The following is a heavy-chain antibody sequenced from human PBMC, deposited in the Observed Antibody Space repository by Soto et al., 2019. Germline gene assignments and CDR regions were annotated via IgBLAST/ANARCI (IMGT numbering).Heavy chain of an antibody. V-gene: IGHV1-18*04. D-gene: IGHD6-19*01. CDR1: GYTFTGYG. CDR2: ISAYNGDT. Sequence: ASVKVSCKASGYTFTGYGITWVRQAPGQGLEWMGWISAYNGDTKYAEKFQGRVSMTTDTSTSTAYMELRSLRPDDTAVYYCAREGNIAVAGTDWFDPWGQGTLVTVSS. J-gene: IGHJ5*02. CDR3: AREGNIAVAGTDWFDP.